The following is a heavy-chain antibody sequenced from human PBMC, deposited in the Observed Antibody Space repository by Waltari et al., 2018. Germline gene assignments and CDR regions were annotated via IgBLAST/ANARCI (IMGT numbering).Heavy chain of an antibody. J-gene: IGHJ5*02. CDR3: ARADSITMIVSGTQNWFDP. CDR1: GGSFSGYY. D-gene: IGHD3-22*01. CDR2: INHSGST. Sequence: QVQLQQWGAGLLKPSETLSLTCAVYGGSFSGYYWSWIRQPPGKGLEWIGEINHSGSTNYNPSLKSRVTISVDTSKNQFSLKLSSVTAADTAVYYCARADSITMIVSGTQNWFDPWGQGTLVTVSS. V-gene: IGHV4-34*01.